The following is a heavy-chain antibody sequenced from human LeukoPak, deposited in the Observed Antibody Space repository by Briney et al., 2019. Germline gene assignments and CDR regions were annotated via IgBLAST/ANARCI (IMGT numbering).Heavy chain of an antibody. CDR3: AREYSSSRLDFDI. CDR1: GFTFRGYW. CDR2: IKQDGSEK. Sequence: GGSLRLSCAPSGFTFRGYWMSSVRQAPGKGLEWVANIKQDGSEKYYVDSVKGRFTISRDNAKNSLYLQMNSLRAEDTAVYYCAREYSSSRLDFDIWGQGTMVTVSS. V-gene: IGHV3-7*05. D-gene: IGHD6-6*01. J-gene: IGHJ3*02.